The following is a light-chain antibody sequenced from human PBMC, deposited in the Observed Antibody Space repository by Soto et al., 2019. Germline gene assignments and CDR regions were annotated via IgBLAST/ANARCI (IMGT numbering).Light chain of an antibody. J-gene: IGKJ4*01. V-gene: IGKV1-9*01. Sequence: DIQLTQSPSFLSASVGDRVTITCRASQGLSTNAAWYQLKPGKVPNLLIYTAFNLQSGVPSRFSGSGSGTEFTLTISSLQPEDSATYYCQQANGYHLTFGGGTKVEIK. CDR2: TAF. CDR1: QGLSTN. CDR3: QQANGYHLT.